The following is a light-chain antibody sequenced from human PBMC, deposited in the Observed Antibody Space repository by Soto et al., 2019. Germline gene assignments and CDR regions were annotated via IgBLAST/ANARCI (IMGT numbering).Light chain of an antibody. V-gene: IGKV3-20*01. CDR2: GAS. CDR1: QSVSSTY. Sequence: EIVLTQSPGTLSLSPGEGATLSCRASQSVSSTYLAWYQQKAGQAPRLLIYGASSRATGIPDRFSGSGSGTDFTLTISSLQSEDFAVYYCQQYNNWRTFGQGTKVDIK. J-gene: IGKJ1*01. CDR3: QQYNNWRT.